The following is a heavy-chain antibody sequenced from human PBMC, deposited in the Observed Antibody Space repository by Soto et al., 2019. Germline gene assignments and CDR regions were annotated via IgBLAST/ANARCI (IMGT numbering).Heavy chain of an antibody. J-gene: IGHJ6*02. D-gene: IGHD3-3*01. CDR2: INHSGST. CDR3: ARGQGTHRFLEYGMDV. V-gene: IGHV4-34*01. CDR1: GGSFSGYY. Sequence: PSETLSLTCAVYGGSFSGYYWSWIRQPPGKGLEWIGEINHSGSTNYNPSLKSRVTISVDTSKNQFSLKLSSVTAADTAVYYCARGQGTHRFLEYGMDVWGQGTTVTVSS.